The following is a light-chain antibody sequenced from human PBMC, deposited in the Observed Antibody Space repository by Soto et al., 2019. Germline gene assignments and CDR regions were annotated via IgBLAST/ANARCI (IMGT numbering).Light chain of an antibody. CDR3: SSYTSSSTYVI. J-gene: IGLJ2*01. CDR1: SSDVGGYNY. CDR2: EVS. V-gene: IGLV2-14*01. Sequence: QSVLTQPASVSGSPGQSITISCTGTSSDVGGYNYVSWYQQHPGKAPKLMIYEVSNRPSGVSNRFSASKSGNTASLTISGLQAEDEADYYCSSYTSSSTYVIFGGGTKVTVL.